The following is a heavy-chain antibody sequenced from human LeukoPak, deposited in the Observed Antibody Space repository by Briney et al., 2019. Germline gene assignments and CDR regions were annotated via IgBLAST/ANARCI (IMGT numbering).Heavy chain of an antibody. V-gene: IGHV4-59*08. CDR2: VYYSGVT. D-gene: IGHD3-16*02. Sequence: PSETLSLTCTVSGGSTGSDYWSWIRQPPGKGLEWIAYVYYSGVTSYNPSLKSRVTISIDTSKNQFSLNLSSVTAADTAVYYCARHSLRLGELSYHYFDYWGQGTLVTVSS. J-gene: IGHJ4*02. CDR3: ARHSLRLGELSYHYFDY. CDR1: GGSTGSDY.